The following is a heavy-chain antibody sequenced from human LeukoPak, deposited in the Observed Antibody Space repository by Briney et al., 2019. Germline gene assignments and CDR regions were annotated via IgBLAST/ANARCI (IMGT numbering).Heavy chain of an antibody. V-gene: IGHV4-59*01. Sequence: MPSETLSLTCTVSGGSISSYYWSWIRQSPGKGLEWIGYIYYTETSYNPSLKSRVTISADTSKNQFSLKLYSVTAADTAVYYCATRKLGNDYWGQGTLVTVSS. J-gene: IGHJ4*02. CDR2: IYYTET. CDR3: ATRKLGNDY. D-gene: IGHD7-27*01. CDR1: GGSISSYY.